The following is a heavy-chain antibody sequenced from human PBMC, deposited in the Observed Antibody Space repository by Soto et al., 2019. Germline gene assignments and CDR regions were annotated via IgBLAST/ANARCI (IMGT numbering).Heavy chain of an antibody. CDR3: ARGIVVVVAATVSSWFDP. V-gene: IGHV4-30-2*01. CDR1: GGSISSGGYS. D-gene: IGHD2-15*01. Sequence: QLQLQESGSGLVKPSQTLSLTCAVSGGSISSGGYSWSWIRQPPGKGLEWIGYIYHSGRTYYNPSLKSRVTISVDRSKNQFSLKLSSVTAADTAVYYCARGIVVVVAATVSSWFDPWGQGTLVTVSS. CDR2: IYHSGRT. J-gene: IGHJ5*02.